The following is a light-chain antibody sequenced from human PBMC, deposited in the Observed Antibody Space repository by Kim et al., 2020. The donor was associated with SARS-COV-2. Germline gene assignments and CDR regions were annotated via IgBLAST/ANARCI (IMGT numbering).Light chain of an antibody. Sequence: SVGDRVTITCRASQSIRTFLSWYQQRPGKAPRLLIYGASTWQSGVPSRFSGSGSGTDFTLTISCRQPEDLATYYCQQSFTTPQITFGQGTRLEIK. CDR3: QQSFTTPQIT. CDR1: QSIRTF. J-gene: IGKJ5*01. V-gene: IGKV1-39*01. CDR2: GAS.